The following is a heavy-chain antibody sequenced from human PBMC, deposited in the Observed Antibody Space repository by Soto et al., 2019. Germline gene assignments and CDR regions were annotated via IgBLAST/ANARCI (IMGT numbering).Heavy chain of an antibody. CDR1: SGPDRSHN. Sequence: QVQLQQSGPRLVKPSETLSLTCTVSSGPDRSHNWGWIRQPPGRGLEWIGYVYYTGDTAYNPSLRRRVTMSADTSTTHLSLPLTSATAADAAGYHGVRQGIDGPRGLVDVWGQGTTVGVSS. D-gene: IGHD3-10*01. J-gene: IGHJ6*02. V-gene: IGHV4-59*08. CDR2: VYYTGDT. CDR3: VRQGIDGPRGLVDV.